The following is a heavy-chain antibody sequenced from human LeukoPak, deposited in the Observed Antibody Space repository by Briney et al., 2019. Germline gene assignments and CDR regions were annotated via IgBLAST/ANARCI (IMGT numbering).Heavy chain of an antibody. Sequence: GGSLRLSCAASGFTFSRYEMNWARQAPGKGLEWVAYISNSGTAIYYAHSVKGRFTIPIDNAKSSLYLQMNSLRAEDTAVYYCARAGYSRYTEYFQHWGQGTLVTVSS. CDR1: GFTFSRYE. J-gene: IGHJ1*01. CDR3: ARAGYSRYTEYFQH. V-gene: IGHV3-48*03. D-gene: IGHD1-14*01. CDR2: ISNSGTAI.